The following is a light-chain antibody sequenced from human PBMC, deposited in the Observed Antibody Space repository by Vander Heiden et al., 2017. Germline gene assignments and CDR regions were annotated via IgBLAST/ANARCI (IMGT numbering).Light chain of an antibody. CDR2: DAS. CDR3: QQRET. Sequence: EIVLTQSPATLSLSPGERATLSCRASQSVSSYLAWYQQKPGQAPRLLIYDASNRGTGIPARFSGRGSGTDFTLTISSLEPEDFAVYYCQQRETFGQGTKVEIK. V-gene: IGKV3-11*01. J-gene: IGKJ1*01. CDR1: QSVSSY.